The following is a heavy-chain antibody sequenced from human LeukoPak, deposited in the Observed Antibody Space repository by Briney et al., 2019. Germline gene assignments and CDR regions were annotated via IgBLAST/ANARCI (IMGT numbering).Heavy chain of an antibody. J-gene: IGHJ4*02. D-gene: IGHD6-19*01. V-gene: IGHV4-34*01. CDR2: INHSGST. CDR1: GGSFSGYY. Sequence: SETLSLTCAVYGGSFSGYYWSWIRQPPGKGLEWIGEINHSGSTNYNPSLKSRVTISTDTSKNQFSLRLTSVTAADTAVYYCARAEKAVTGTLDSWGQGTLITVSS. CDR3: ARAEKAVTGTLDS.